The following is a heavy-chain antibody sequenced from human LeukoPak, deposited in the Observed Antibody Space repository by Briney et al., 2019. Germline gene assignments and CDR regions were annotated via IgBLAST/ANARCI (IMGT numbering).Heavy chain of an antibody. CDR1: GFTFSSYG. Sequence: PGGSLRLSCAASGFTFSSYGMHWVRQAPGKGREWVSGISGSASSTYYADSVKGRFTISRDNSKNTLYLQMSSLRAEDTAIYYCAQVAWYSYNFGGQGTLVTVSS. CDR3: AQVAWYSYNF. D-gene: IGHD5-18*01. V-gene: IGHV3-23*01. J-gene: IGHJ4*02. CDR2: ISGSASST.